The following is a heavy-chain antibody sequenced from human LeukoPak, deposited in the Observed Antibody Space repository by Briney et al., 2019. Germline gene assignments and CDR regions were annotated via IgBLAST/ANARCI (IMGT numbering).Heavy chain of an antibody. Sequence: GGSLRLSCAASGFTFSDYYMSWIRQAPGKRLEWVSYISSSGSTIYYADSVKGRFTISRDNAKNSLYLQMNSLRAEDTAMYFCASVRLPGDAFDIWGQGTRVTVSS. V-gene: IGHV3-11*04. CDR3: ASVRLPGDAFDI. CDR2: ISSSGSTI. J-gene: IGHJ3*02. CDR1: GFTFSDYY.